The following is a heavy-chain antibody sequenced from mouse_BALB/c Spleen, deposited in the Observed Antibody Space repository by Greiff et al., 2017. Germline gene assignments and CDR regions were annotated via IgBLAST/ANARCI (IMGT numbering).Heavy chain of an antibody. J-gene: IGHJ3*01. Sequence: QVQLKESGPGLVAPSQRLSITSTVSGFSLTGYGVNWVRQPPGKGLGWLGMIWGDGSTDYNSALKSRLSISKDNSTIQVFLRMNSLQTEDTARYYCAREDYYYGSSDGVVYWGQGTLVTVSA. CDR2: IWGDGST. CDR3: AREDYYYGSSDGVVY. V-gene: IGHV2-6-7*01. CDR1: GFSLTGYG. D-gene: IGHD1-1*01.